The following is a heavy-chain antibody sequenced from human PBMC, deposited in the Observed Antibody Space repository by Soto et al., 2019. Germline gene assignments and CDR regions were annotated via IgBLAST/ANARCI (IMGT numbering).Heavy chain of an antibody. CDR3: AKQGDDYDDAFDI. Sequence: GGSLRLSCAASGFTFSSYAMSWVRQAPGKGLEWVSAISGSGGSTYYADSVKGRITISRDNSKNTLYLQMNSLRAEDTAVYYCAKQGDDYDDAFDIWGQGTMVTVSS. J-gene: IGHJ3*02. V-gene: IGHV3-23*01. D-gene: IGHD4-17*01. CDR1: GFTFSSYA. CDR2: ISGSGGST.